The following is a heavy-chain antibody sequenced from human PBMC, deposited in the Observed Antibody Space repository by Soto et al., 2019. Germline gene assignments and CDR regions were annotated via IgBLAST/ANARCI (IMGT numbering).Heavy chain of an antibody. V-gene: IGHV1-69*01. Sequence: QVQLVQSGAEVKKPGSSVKVSCKASGGTFSSYAISWVRQAPGQGLEWMGGIIPIFGTANYAQKFQGRVTITADESTSTAYMELSSLRSEDTAVYYCARVPVVVVPAASDYYYGMDVWGQGTTVTVSS. J-gene: IGHJ6*02. CDR3: ARVPVVVVPAASDYYYGMDV. D-gene: IGHD2-2*01. CDR2: IIPIFGTA. CDR1: GGTFSSYA.